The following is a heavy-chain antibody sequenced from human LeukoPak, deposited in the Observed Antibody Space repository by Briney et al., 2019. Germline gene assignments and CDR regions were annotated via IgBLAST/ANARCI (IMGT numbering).Heavy chain of an antibody. V-gene: IGHV1-2*02. CDR3: ARRSIPAAISYYFDY. CDR1: GYTFTDYY. J-gene: IGHJ4*02. Sequence: ASVKVSCKASGYTFTDYYMHWVRQAPGQGLEWVGWINPNSGGTNYAQKFQGTVTMTRDTSISTAYMELSRLRFDDTAVYYCARRSIPAAISYYFDYWGQGTLVTVSS. CDR2: INPNSGGT. D-gene: IGHD2-2*01.